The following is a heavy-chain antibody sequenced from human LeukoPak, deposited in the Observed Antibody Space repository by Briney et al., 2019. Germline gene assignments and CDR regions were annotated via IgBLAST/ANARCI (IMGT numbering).Heavy chain of an antibody. CDR3: ARCSLAFFDY. Sequence: PGGSLRLSCAASDFTVRSNYMSGVRQAPGKGLEWVSVIYSGGSTFYADSVKGRFTISRDNSKNTLYLQMNSLRAEDTAVYYCARCSLAFFDYWGQGTLVTVSS. CDR1: DFTVRSNY. D-gene: IGHD3-10*02. J-gene: IGHJ4*02. V-gene: IGHV3-66*01. CDR2: IYSGGST.